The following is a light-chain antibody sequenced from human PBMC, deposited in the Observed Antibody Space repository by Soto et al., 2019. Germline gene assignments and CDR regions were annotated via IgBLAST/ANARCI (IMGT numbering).Light chain of an antibody. CDR2: KAS. CDR1: QSISSW. CDR3: KQYNSYWT. V-gene: IGKV1-5*03. Sequence: DIQMTQSPSTLSASVGDRVTITCRASQSISSWLAWYQQKPGKAPKLLIYKASSLESGVPSRFSGSGPGTKFTLTISSLQPDDFATYYCKQYNSYWTFGQGTRVDIK. J-gene: IGKJ1*01.